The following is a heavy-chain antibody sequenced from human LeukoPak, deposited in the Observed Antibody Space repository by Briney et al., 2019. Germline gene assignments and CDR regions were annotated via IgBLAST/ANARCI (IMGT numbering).Heavy chain of an antibody. D-gene: IGHD3-3*01. CDR2: ISYDGSNK. CDR3: ARGPDSITIFGVVNTPFDY. Sequence: GGSLRLSCAASGFTFNTYALHWVRQAPGKGLEWVAVISYDGSNKDYTDSVKGRFTISRDNSKSTLYLHMNSLRAEDTAVYYCARGPDSITIFGVVNTPFDYWGQGTLVTVSS. CDR1: GFTFNTYA. J-gene: IGHJ4*02. V-gene: IGHV3-30*04.